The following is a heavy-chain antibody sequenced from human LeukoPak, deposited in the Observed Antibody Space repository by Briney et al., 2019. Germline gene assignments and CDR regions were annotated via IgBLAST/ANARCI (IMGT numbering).Heavy chain of an antibody. CDR1: GFTFSYYN. V-gene: IGHV3-21*01. J-gene: IGHJ4*02. Sequence: PGGSLRLSCAASGFTFSYYNMNWVRQAPGKGLEWVSSISSSSSYIYYADSVKGRFTISRDNAKNSLYLQMNSLRAEDTAVYNCASGYSGLAGGYWGQGTLVTVSS. D-gene: IGHD5-12*01. CDR2: ISSSSSYI. CDR3: ASGYSGLAGGY.